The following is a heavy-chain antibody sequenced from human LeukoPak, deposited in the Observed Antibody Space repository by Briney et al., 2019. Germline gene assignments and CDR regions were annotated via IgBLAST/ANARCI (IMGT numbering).Heavy chain of an antibody. V-gene: IGHV3-30*02. Sequence: PGGSLRLSCAASGFTFSSYGMHWVRQAPGKGLEWVAFIRYDGSNKYYADSVKGRFTISRDNAKNSLYLQMNSLRAEDTAVYYCARVGSSLLGRGNDYWGQGTLVTVSS. CDR3: ARVGSSLLGRGNDY. D-gene: IGHD6-13*01. CDR2: IRYDGSNK. J-gene: IGHJ4*02. CDR1: GFTFSSYG.